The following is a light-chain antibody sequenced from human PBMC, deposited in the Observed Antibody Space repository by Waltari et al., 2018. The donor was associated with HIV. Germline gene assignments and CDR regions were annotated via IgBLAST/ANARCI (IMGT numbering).Light chain of an antibody. CDR2: ANI. CDR1: SSNIGAGYD. Sequence: QSVLTLPPSVSGAPGQRATISCTGSSSNIGAGYDVHRYHHLPRTAPKLLIYANINRPSGVPDRFSGSKSGSSASLAITGLQAEDEAHYYCQSFDSSLTTSGVIFGGGTKLTVL. V-gene: IGLV1-40*01. CDR3: QSFDSSLTTSGVI. J-gene: IGLJ2*01.